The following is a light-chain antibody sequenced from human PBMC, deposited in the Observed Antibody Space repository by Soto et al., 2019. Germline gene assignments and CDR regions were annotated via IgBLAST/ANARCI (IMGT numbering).Light chain of an antibody. CDR1: QSVTSSS. CDR2: AAS. Sequence: IVLTQSPGTLSLSPGERATLSCRASQSVTSSSLAWYQHKPGQSPRVLIYAASTRATGIPDRFSGSGSGTEFILTISRLEPEDFAVYYCQQYETSPPTFGPGTKVEVK. V-gene: IGKV3-20*01. J-gene: IGKJ1*01. CDR3: QQYETSPPT.